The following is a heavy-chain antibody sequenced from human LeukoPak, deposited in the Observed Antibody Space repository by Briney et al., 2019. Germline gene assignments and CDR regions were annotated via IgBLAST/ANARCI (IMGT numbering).Heavy chain of an antibody. CDR3: TRNAVVVPAARFDYYYYYMDV. CDR2: IRSKANSYAT. J-gene: IGHJ6*03. D-gene: IGHD2-2*01. CDR1: GFTFSGSG. Sequence: GGSLKLSCAASGFTFSGSGMHWVRQASGKGLEWVGRIRSKANSYATAYAASVKGRFTISRDDSKNTAYLQMNSLKTEDTAVYYGTRNAVVVPAARFDYYYYYMDVWGKGTTVTVSS. V-gene: IGHV3-73*01.